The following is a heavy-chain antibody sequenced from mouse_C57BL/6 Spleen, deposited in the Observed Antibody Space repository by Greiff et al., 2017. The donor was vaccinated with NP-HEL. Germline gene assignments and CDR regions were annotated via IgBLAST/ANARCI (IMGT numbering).Heavy chain of an antibody. J-gene: IGHJ4*01. CDR1: GYTFTSYW. D-gene: IGHD2-2*01. CDR2: IDPSDSYT. CDR3: ARSRVTPYYYAMDD. Sequence: QVQLQQPGAELVMPGASVKLSCKASGYTFTSYWMHWVKQRPGQGLEWIGEIDPSDSYTNYNQKFKGKSTLTVDKSSSTAYMQLSSLTSEDSAVYYCARSRVTPYYYAMDDWGQGTSVTVSS. V-gene: IGHV1-69*01.